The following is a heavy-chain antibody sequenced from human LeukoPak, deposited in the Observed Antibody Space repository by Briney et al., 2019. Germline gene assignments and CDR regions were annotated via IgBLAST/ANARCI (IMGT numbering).Heavy chain of an antibody. V-gene: IGHV1-2*02. CDR2: INPNSGGT. J-gene: IGHJ6*03. D-gene: IGHD6-19*01. CDR1: GYTFTGYY. Sequence: ASVKVSCKASGYTFTGYYKHWVRQAPGQGLEGMGWINPNSGGTNYAQKFQGRVTMTRDTSISTAYMELSRLRSDDTAVYYCARGVAVAGYYYYYMDVWGKGTTVTISS. CDR3: ARGVAVAGYYYYYMDV.